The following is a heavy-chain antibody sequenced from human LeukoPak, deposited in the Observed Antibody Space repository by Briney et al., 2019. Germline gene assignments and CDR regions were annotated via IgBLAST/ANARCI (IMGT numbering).Heavy chain of an antibody. J-gene: IGHJ4*02. V-gene: IGHV3-23*01. Sequence: GGSLRLSCAASGFTFSSYAMSWVRQAPGKGLEWVSAISGSGGSTYYADSVKGRFTISRDNSKNTLYLQMNSLRAEDTAVYYCARGGDIVVDDHYFDYWGQGTLVTVSS. D-gene: IGHD2-21*01. CDR3: ARGGDIVVDDHYFDY. CDR2: ISGSGGST. CDR1: GFTFSSYA.